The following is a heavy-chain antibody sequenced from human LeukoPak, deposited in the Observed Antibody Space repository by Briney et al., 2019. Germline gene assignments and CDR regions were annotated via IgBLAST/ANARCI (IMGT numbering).Heavy chain of an antibody. V-gene: IGHV3-66*01. Sequence: GGSLRLSCAASGITVSSNYMSWVRQAPGKGLEWVSVIYSGGSTNYADSVKGRFTTSRDNSKNTLDLQMSSLRGEDTAVYYCATDQRGSGWFDPWGQGTLVTVSS. CDR2: IYSGGST. D-gene: IGHD6-19*01. J-gene: IGHJ5*02. CDR1: GITVSSNY. CDR3: ATDQRGSGWFDP.